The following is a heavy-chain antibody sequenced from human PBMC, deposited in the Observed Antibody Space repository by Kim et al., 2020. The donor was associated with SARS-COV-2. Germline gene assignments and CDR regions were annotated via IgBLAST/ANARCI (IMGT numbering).Heavy chain of an antibody. Sequence: GGSLRISCAASGFTFSSYSMNWVRQAPGKGLEWVSYISSSSSTIYYADSVKGRFTISRDNAKNSLYLQMNSLRAEDTAVYYCASMRYYGSGSGYDFSDYWGQGTLVTVSS. CDR2: ISSSSSTI. D-gene: IGHD3-10*01. J-gene: IGHJ4*02. V-gene: IGHV3-48*04. CDR3: ASMRYYGSGSGYDFSDY. CDR1: GFTFSSYS.